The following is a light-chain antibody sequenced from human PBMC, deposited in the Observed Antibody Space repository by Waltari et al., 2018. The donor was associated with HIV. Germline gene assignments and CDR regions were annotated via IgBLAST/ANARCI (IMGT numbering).Light chain of an antibody. Sequence: EIVLTQSPGNMSVSPGERATLSCRTSHSVSSNLAWYYQKSGQAPRLLIHGASTRAPGIAARFTASGSGKEFTLTITTLQSTDSGIYYCQQYYNWPRTFGQGP. V-gene: IGKV3-15*01. J-gene: IGKJ1*01. CDR3: QQYYNWPRT. CDR1: HSVSSN. CDR2: GAS.